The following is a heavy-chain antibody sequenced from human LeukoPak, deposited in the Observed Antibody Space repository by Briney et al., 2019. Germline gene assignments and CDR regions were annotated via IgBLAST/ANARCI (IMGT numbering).Heavy chain of an antibody. CDR3: AKSPRPAAAFDY. V-gene: IGHV3-7*03. Sequence: TGGSLRLSCEGSGFTFSNYWMTWVRQAPGKGLEWVANINQDGGEKYYVDSVKGRFTISRDNSKNTLYLQMNSLRAEDTAVYYCAKSPRPAAAFDYWGQGTLVTVSS. D-gene: IGHD2-2*01. CDR1: GFTFSNYW. J-gene: IGHJ4*02. CDR2: INQDGGEK.